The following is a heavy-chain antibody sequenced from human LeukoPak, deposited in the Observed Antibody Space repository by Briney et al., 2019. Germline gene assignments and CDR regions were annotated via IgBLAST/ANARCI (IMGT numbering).Heavy chain of an antibody. CDR1: GFTFDDYG. CDR2: ISSNGGST. Sequence: GGSLXLSCAASGFTFDDYGMSWVRHAPGKGLEYVSAISSNGGSTYYASSVKGRFTISRDNSKNTLYLQMGSLRTEDMAVYYXARVAARVSLDYWGQGTLVTVSS. J-gene: IGHJ4*02. V-gene: IGHV3-64*01. CDR3: ARVAARVSLDY. D-gene: IGHD2-15*01.